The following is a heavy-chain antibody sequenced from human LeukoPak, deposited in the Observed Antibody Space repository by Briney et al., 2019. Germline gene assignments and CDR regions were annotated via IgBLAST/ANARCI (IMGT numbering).Heavy chain of an antibody. CDR3: AKDRYSGSPYLFDY. CDR1: GFTFSSYG. J-gene: IGHJ4*02. V-gene: IGHV3-23*01. CDR2: ISGSGGST. D-gene: IGHD1-26*01. Sequence: GGTLRLSCAASGFTFSSYGMSWVRQAPGKGLEWVSAISGSGGSTYYADSVKGRFTISRDNSKNTLYLQMNSLRAEDTAVYSCAKDRYSGSPYLFDYWGQGTLVTVSS.